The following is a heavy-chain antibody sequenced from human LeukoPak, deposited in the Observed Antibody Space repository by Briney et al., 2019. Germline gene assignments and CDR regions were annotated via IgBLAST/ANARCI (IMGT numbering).Heavy chain of an antibody. CDR1: GGSINSGDW. J-gene: IGHJ5*02. D-gene: IGHD3-3*01. CDR3: ARELHDFWSGSWFDP. V-gene: IGHV4-4*02. CDR2: IYHDGNT. Sequence: PSETLSLTCGVSGGSINSGDWWTWVRQPPGKGLEWIGEIYHDGNTYYNPSLESRVTISVDKSKNQFSLKLSSVTAADTAVYYCARELHDFWSGSWFDPWGQGTLVTVSS.